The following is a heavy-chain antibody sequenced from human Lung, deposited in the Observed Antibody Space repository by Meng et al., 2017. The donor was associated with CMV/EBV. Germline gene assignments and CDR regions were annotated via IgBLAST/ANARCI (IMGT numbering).Heavy chain of an antibody. CDR1: GFPFERYG. CDR3: ARDQGLVFGEVIPYFDY. J-gene: IGHJ4*02. V-gene: IGHV3-21*01. Sequence: GGSLRLXCAASGFPFERYGINWVRQAPGQGLEWVSSISSSSSHIHYADSVKGRSTISRDYATNSVFLQMNTLRVDDTALYYCARDQGLVFGEVIPYFDYWGQGTXVTVSS. CDR2: ISSSSSHI. D-gene: IGHD3-3*01.